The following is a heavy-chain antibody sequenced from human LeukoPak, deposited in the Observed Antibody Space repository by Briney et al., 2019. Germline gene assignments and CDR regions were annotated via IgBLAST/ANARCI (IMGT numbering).Heavy chain of an antibody. CDR1: GGSISSSSYY. D-gene: IGHD1-26*01. Sequence: PSETLSHTCTVSGGSISSSSYYWGWIRQPPGKGLEWIGSIYYSGSTYYNPSLKSRVTISVDTSKNQFSLKLSSVIAADTAVYYCARPDSGSYYSYNDAFDIWGQGTMVTVSS. V-gene: IGHV4-39*01. CDR2: IYYSGST. CDR3: ARPDSGSYYSYNDAFDI. J-gene: IGHJ3*02.